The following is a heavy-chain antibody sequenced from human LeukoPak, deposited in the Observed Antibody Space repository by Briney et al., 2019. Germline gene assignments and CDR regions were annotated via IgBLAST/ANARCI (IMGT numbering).Heavy chain of an antibody. CDR1: GYTFTAYY. V-gene: IGHV1-2*02. J-gene: IGHJ6*03. Sequence: GASVKVSCKASGYTFTAYYMHWVRQAPGQGLEGMGWINPKSASTVYAQKFQGRVTMTRDTSLSTGNMELSRLRPDDTAVYYCAKGGEFYYYMDVWGKGTTVTVSS. CDR3: AKGGEFYYYMDV. CDR2: INPKSAST. D-gene: IGHD2/OR15-2a*01.